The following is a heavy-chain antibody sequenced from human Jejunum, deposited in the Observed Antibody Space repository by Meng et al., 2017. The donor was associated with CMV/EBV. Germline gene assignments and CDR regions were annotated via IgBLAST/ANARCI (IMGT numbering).Heavy chain of an antibody. V-gene: IGHV1-2*02. D-gene: IGHD3-16*01. CDR2: IQPITDGT. J-gene: IGHJ4*02. CDR3: AKVIMTSRPGSPLDY. Sequence: TNTDYYVQWNRRAPGQGLRLKGWIQPITDGTHYTQNFQSRITMTRDTSISTAYLDLTRLTSDDTAVYYCAKVIMTSRPGSPLDYWGQGTLVTVSS. CDR1: TNTDYY.